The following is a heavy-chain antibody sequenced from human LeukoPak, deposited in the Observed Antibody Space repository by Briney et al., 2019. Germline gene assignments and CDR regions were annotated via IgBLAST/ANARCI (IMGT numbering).Heavy chain of an antibody. J-gene: IGHJ4*02. CDR3: AKDQGQQLWFSPLGYRFYFDY. CDR1: GFTFSSYA. V-gene: IGHV3-23*01. CDR2: ISGSGGST. D-gene: IGHD5-18*01. Sequence: GGSLRLSCAASGFTFSSYAMSWVRQAPGKGLEWVSAISGSGGSTYYADSVKGRFTISRDNSKNTLYLQMNSLRAEDTAVYYCAKDQGQQLWFSPLGYRFYFDYWGQGTLVTVSS.